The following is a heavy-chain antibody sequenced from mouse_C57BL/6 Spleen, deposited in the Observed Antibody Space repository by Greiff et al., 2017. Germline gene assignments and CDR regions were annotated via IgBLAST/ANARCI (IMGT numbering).Heavy chain of an antibody. CDR1: GYTFTSYW. J-gene: IGHJ4*01. D-gene: IGHD1-1*01. CDR3: AREGYYGSSLYAMDY. Sequence: QVQLQQPGAELVKPGASVKMSCKASGYTFTSYWITWVKQRPGQGLEWIGDIYPGSGSTNYNEKFKSKATLTVDTSSSTAYMQLSSLTSEDSAVYCCAREGYYGSSLYAMDYWGQGTSVTVSS. V-gene: IGHV1-55*01. CDR2: IYPGSGST.